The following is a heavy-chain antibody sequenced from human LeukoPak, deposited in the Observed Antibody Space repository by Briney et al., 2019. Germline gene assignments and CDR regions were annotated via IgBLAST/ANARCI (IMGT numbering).Heavy chain of an antibody. CDR1: GFTFSSYA. D-gene: IGHD6-13*01. V-gene: IGHV3-66*01. J-gene: IGHJ4*02. CDR2: IYSGGST. CDR3: ARGGPAAGRFDY. Sequence: PGGSLRLSCAASGFTFSSYAMSWVRQAPGKGLEWVSVIYSGGSTYYADSVKGRFTISRDNSKNTLYLQMNSLRAEGTAVYYCARGGPAAGRFDYWGQGTLVTVSS.